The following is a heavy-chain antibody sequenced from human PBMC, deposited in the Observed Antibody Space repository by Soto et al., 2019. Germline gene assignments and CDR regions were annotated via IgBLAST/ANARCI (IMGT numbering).Heavy chain of an antibody. CDR2: IIPIFGTA. Sequence: QVQLVQSGAEVKKPGSSVKVSCKASGGTFSSYAISWLRQAPGQGLEWRGGIIPIFGTANYAQKFQGRVTITADESTRTAYMELSSLSAEDTAVYYCARGVPWPHGSDYFDYWGQGTLVTVSS. CDR1: GGTFSSYA. V-gene: IGHV1-69*01. D-gene: IGHD3-10*01. J-gene: IGHJ4*02. CDR3: ARGVPWPHGSDYFDY.